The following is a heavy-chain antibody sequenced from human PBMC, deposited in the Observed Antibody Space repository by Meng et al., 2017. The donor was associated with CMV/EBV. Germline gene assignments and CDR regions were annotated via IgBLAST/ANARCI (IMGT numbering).Heavy chain of an antibody. Sequence: SGPTLVKPTQTLTLTCTFPGFSLSTSGMRASWIRQPPGKALEWLARIDWDDDKFYSTSLKTRLTISKDTSKNQVVLTMSNMDPVDTATYYCARINELNLDYWGQGTLVTVSS. CDR3: ARINELNLDY. D-gene: IGHD1-1*01. CDR2: IDWDDDK. J-gene: IGHJ4*02. V-gene: IGHV2-70*04. CDR1: GFSLSTSGMR.